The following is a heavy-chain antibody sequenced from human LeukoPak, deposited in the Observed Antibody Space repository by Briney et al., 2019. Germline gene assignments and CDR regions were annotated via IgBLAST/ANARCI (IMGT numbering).Heavy chain of an antibody. Sequence: PSETLSLTCAVFGGSFSGYYWSWIRQPPGKGLEWIGEINHSGSTNYNPSLKSRVTISVDTSKNQFSLKLSSVTAADTAVYYCARAPWYNWNYFSPFDYWGQGTLVTVSS. V-gene: IGHV4-34*01. CDR3: ARAPWYNWNYFSPFDY. J-gene: IGHJ4*02. CDR2: INHSGST. D-gene: IGHD1-7*01. CDR1: GGSFSGYY.